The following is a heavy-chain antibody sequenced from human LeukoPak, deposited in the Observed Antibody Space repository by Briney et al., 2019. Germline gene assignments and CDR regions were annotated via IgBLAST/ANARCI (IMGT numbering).Heavy chain of an antibody. J-gene: IGHJ6*02. D-gene: IGHD2-15*01. CDR1: GFTFSSYE. V-gene: IGHV3-48*03. CDR3: AREGNTLGYCSGGSCYYYYGMDV. CDR2: ISSSGSTI. Sequence: GGSLRLSCAASGFTFSSYEMNWVRQAPEKGLEWVSYISSSGSTIYYADSVKGRFTISRDNAKNSLYLQMNSLRAEDTAVYYCAREGNTLGYCSGGSCYYYYGMDVWGQGTTVTVSS.